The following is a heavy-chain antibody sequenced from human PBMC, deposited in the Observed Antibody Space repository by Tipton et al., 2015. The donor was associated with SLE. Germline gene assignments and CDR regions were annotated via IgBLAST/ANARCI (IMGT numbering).Heavy chain of an antibody. D-gene: IGHD3-10*01. CDR2: IYYTGNT. CDR1: GGSMSYHY. CDR3: ARDRRGWYFDL. V-gene: IGHV4-59*11. J-gene: IGHJ2*01. Sequence: TLSLTCSVSGGSMSYHYWSWIRQPPGKGLEWIGYIYYTGNTNYNPSLKSRVTISVDTSKNQFSLKLSSVTAADTAVYYCARDRRGWYFDLWGRGTLVTVSS.